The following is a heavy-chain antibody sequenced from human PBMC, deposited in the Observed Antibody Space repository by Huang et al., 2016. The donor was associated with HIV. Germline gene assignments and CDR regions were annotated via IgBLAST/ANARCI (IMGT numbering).Heavy chain of an antibody. V-gene: IGHV4-34*02. CDR1: GGSFTGNY. CDR2: VNDRGAT. Sequence: QMQLQQRGAGLLKPSETLSLTCGVSGGSFTGNYLTWIRQAPGKGLEWIWEVNDRGATNYNPSLNGRVTRSLDKSNRELSLNLRSVTAADTAVYYCARQWTILEWLLGLDVWGQGTTVIVSS. CDR3: ARQWTILEWLLGLDV. D-gene: IGHD3-3*01. J-gene: IGHJ6*02.